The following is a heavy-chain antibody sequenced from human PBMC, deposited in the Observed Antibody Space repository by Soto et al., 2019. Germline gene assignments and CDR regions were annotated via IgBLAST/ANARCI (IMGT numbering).Heavy chain of an antibody. CDR1: GFTFSSYA. Sequence: GGSLRLSCAASGFTFSSYAMSWVRQAPGKGLEWVSAISGSGGSTYYADSVKGRFTISRDNSKNTRYLQMNSLRAEDMAVYYCAKDRGIAHSSGWPRLYYFDYWGQGTLVTVSS. D-gene: IGHD6-19*01. J-gene: IGHJ4*02. CDR3: AKDRGIAHSSGWPRLYYFDY. V-gene: IGHV3-23*01. CDR2: ISGSGGST.